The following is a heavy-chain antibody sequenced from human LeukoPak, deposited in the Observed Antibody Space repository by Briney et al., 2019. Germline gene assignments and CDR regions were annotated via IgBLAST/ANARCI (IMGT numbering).Heavy chain of an antibody. CDR1: GGSISSSNYY. CDR3: ARRGMVRGDFDY. CDR2: IYYSGDT. J-gene: IGHJ4*02. V-gene: IGHV4-39*07. D-gene: IGHD3-10*01. Sequence: SETLSLTCTVSGGSISSSNYYWGWIRQPPGKGLEWIGSIYYSGDTNYNPSLKSRVTISVDTSKNQFSLKLSSVTAADTAVYYCARRGMVRGDFDYWGQGTLVTVSS.